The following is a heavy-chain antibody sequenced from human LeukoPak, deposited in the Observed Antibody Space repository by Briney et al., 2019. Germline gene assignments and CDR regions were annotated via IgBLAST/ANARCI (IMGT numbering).Heavy chain of an antibody. Sequence: GGSLRLSCAASGFTFSSYWMSWVRQAPGKGLEWVANIKQDGSEKYYVDSVKGRFTISRDNAKNSLYLQMNSLRAEDTAVYYCARDRGWGFIIVASPDAFDIWGQGTMVTVSS. CDR3: ARDRGWGFIIVASPDAFDI. J-gene: IGHJ3*02. CDR1: GFTFSSYW. V-gene: IGHV3-7*01. CDR2: IKQDGSEK. D-gene: IGHD5-12*01.